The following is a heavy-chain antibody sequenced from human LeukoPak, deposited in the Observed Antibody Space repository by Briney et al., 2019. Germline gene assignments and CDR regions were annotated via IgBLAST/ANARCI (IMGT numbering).Heavy chain of an antibody. CDR3: ASQMWAITMIVRPTVAFDI. CDR2: ISGSGGST. D-gene: IGHD3-22*01. J-gene: IGHJ3*02. Sequence: GGSLRLSCAASGFTFSSYGMSWVRQAPGKGLEWVSAISGSGGSTYYADSVKGRFTISRDNSKNTLYLQMNSLRAEDTAVYYCASQMWAITMIVRPTVAFDIWGQGTMVTVSS. V-gene: IGHV3-23*01. CDR1: GFTFSSYG.